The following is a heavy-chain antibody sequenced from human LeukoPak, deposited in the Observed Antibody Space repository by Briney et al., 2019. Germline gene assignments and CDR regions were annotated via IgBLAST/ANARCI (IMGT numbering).Heavy chain of an antibody. Sequence: PGGSLRLSCAASGFTFSSYSMNWVRQAPGKGLEWVSFIGGSGTYMYYADSVKGRFTISRDNAKNSLSLQMNSLRAEDTAVYYCARDETYDYESNGYLDFWGQGTVVTVSS. J-gene: IGHJ4*02. CDR1: GFTFSSYS. CDR3: ARDETYDYESNGYLDF. D-gene: IGHD3-22*01. CDR2: IGGSGTYM. V-gene: IGHV3-21*01.